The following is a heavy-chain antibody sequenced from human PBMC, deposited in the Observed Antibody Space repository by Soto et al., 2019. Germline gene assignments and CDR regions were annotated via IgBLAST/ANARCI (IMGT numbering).Heavy chain of an antibody. CDR1: GGTFSSYA. CDR2: IIPIFGTA. D-gene: IGHD1-1*01. Sequence: QVQLVQSGAEVKKPGSSVKVSCKASGGTFSSYAISWVRQAPGQGLEWMGGIIPIFGTANYAQKFQGRVTITADESTGTAYRERGSWGSEDTAVYYWARDRGTRVERRRGAGGMDVWGQGTTVTVSS. V-gene: IGHV1-69*01. CDR3: ARDRGTRVERRRGAGGMDV. J-gene: IGHJ6*02.